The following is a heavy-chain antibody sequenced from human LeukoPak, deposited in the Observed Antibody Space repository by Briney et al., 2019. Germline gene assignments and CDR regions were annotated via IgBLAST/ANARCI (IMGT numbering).Heavy chain of an antibody. CDR3: ARAIKVGYCSSTSCYSPGGDFDY. V-gene: IGHV4-38-2*02. D-gene: IGHD2-2*01. CDR2: IYHSGST. Sequence: SETLSLTCTVSGYSISSGYYWGWIRQPPGKGLEWIGCIYHSGSTYYNPSLKSRVTISVDTSKNQFSMKLSSVTAADTAVYYCARAIKVGYCSSTSCYSPGGDFDYWGQGTLVTVSS. CDR1: GYSISSGYY. J-gene: IGHJ4*02.